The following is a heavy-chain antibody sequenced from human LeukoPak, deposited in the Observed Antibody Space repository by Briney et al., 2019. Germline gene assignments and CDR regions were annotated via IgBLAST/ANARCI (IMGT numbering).Heavy chain of an antibody. CDR2: IYYSGST. V-gene: IGHV4-59*08. J-gene: IGHJ4*02. CDR3: ARVDSSSWEFDY. CDR1: GGSISSYY. D-gene: IGHD6-13*01. Sequence: SETLSLTCTVSGGSISSYYWRWIRQPPGKGLEWIGYIYYSGSTNYNPSLKSRVTISVDTSKNQFALKLSSVTAADTAVYYCARVDSSSWEFDYSGQETLVTVSS.